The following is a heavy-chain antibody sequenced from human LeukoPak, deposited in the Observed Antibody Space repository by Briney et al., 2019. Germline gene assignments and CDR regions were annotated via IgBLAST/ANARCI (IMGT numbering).Heavy chain of an antibody. Sequence: PSQTLSLTCTVSGVSVSSSSYYWSWIRQPPGKGPEWIGYIYYSGSTKYNPSLKSRVTILADTSKNQVSLKLNSVTTADTAVYYCARGHYFFYWGQGTLVTVSS. J-gene: IGHJ4*02. CDR2: IYYSGST. CDR1: GVSVSSSSYY. V-gene: IGHV4-61*01. CDR3: ARGHYFFY.